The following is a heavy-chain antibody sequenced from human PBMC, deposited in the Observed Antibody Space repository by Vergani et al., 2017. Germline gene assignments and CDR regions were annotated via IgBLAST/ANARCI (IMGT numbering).Heavy chain of an antibody. V-gene: IGHV2-26*01. Sequence: QVTLKESGPVLVKPTETLTLTCTVSGFSLSNARMGVSWIRQPPGKALEWLAHIFSNDEKSYSTSLKSRLTISKDTSKSQVVLTMTNMDPVDTATYYCARKGGGAAAGLYYYYYGMDVWGQGTTVTVSS. D-gene: IGHD6-13*01. CDR3: ARKGGGAAAGLYYYYYGMDV. CDR2: IFSNDEK. CDR1: GFSLSNARMG. J-gene: IGHJ6*02.